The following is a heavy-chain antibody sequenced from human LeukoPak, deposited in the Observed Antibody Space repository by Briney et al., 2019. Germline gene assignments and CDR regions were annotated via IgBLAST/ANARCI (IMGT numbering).Heavy chain of an antibody. CDR3: AKIDRQYCSRSSCYALDY. V-gene: IGHV5-51*01. D-gene: IGHD2-2*01. CDR2: IYPGDSDT. CDR1: GYSFTGYW. J-gene: IGHJ4*02. Sequence: GESLKISCGCSGYSFTGYWIGWVRQMPGKGLEWMGIIYPGDSDTRYSPTFQGQVTISADKSISTAYLQWSSLKASDTAMYYCAKIDRQYCSRSSCYALDYWGQGTQVTVSS.